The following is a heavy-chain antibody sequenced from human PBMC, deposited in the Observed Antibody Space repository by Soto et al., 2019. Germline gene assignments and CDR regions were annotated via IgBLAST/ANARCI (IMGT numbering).Heavy chain of an antibody. J-gene: IGHJ6*02. Sequence: PSETLSLTCAVYGGSFSGYYWSWIRQPPGKGLEWIGEINHSGSTNYNPSLKSRVTISVDTSKNQFSLKLSSVTAADTAVYYCARLGSSSGYRLYYGMVVWGQGTTVTVSS. CDR1: GGSFSGYY. D-gene: IGHD3-22*01. CDR3: ARLGSSSGYRLYYGMVV. V-gene: IGHV4-34*01. CDR2: INHSGST.